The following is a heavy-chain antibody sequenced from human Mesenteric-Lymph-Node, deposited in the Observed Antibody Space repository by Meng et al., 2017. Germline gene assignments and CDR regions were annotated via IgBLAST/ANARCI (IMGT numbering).Heavy chain of an antibody. CDR2: IYYSGST. J-gene: IGHJ4*02. D-gene: IGHD6-19*01. Sequence: QLQLQESGPGLVKPSETLFLTCTVSGGSISSSSYYWGWIRQPPGKGLEWIGSIYYSGSTYYNPSLKSRVTISVDTSKNQFSLKLSSVTAADTAVYYCARIAVAGTFDYWGQGTLVTVSS. CDR3: ARIAVAGTFDY. V-gene: IGHV4-39*01. CDR1: GGSISSSSYY.